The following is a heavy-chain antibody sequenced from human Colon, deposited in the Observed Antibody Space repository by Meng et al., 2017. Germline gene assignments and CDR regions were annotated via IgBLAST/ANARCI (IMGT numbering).Heavy chain of an antibody. Sequence: RPGAGPGLVEPSGTLSLTCAVSGGSISSSNYWSWVRQPPGKGLEWIGQIYLSGSPSYNPSLESRVTISVDKSKNQLSLRLTSVTAADTAIYYCARHGGWHFDYWGQGTLVTVSS. D-gene: IGHD6-19*01. V-gene: IGHV4-4*02. CDR1: GGSISSSNY. J-gene: IGHJ4*02. CDR3: ARHGGWHFDY. CDR2: IYLSGSP.